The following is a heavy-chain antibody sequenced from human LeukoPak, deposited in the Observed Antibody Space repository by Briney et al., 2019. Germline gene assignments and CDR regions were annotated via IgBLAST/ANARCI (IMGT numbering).Heavy chain of an antibody. CDR3: TTLYYDGSGSLG. CDR2: VKSKTDGGTT. D-gene: IGHD3-22*01. CDR1: GFTFRDAW. J-gene: IGHJ4*02. Sequence: PGGSLRLSCAASGFTFRDAWMSWVRQAPGKGLEWVGRVKSKTDGGTTDYAAPVKGRFTISRDDSKNTLYLQMNSLKTEDTAVYYCTTLYYDGSGSLGWGQGTLVTVSS. V-gene: IGHV3-15*01.